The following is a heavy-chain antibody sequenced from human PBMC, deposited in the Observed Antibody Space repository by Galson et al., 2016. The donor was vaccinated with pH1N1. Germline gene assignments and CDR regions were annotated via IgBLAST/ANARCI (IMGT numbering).Heavy chain of an antibody. J-gene: IGHJ4*02. CDR1: GFTFSSYA. CDR3: AILQHLILGAFDS. Sequence: SLRLSCAASGFTFSSYAMAWVRQPPGKGLEWVSAISGSRGTTKYADSVKGRFTISRDSPNNTLFLQMDSLRVDDTAIYYCAILQHLILGAFDSWGQGTLVTVSS. D-gene: IGHD1-1*01. V-gene: IGHV3-23*01. CDR2: ISGSRGTT.